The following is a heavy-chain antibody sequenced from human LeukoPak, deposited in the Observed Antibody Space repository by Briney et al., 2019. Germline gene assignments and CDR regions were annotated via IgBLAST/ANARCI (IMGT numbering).Heavy chain of an antibody. V-gene: IGHV3-48*01. CDR2: ISSSSSTT. Sequence: GGSLRLSCAASGFTFSSYSMNWVRQAPGKGLEWVSYISSSSSTTYYADSVKGRFTISRDNAKNSLYLQMNSLRAEDTAVYYCARGDYDYVWGSYRYYYFDYWGQGTLVTVSS. J-gene: IGHJ4*02. D-gene: IGHD3-16*02. CDR3: ARGDYDYVWGSYRYYYFDY. CDR1: GFTFSSYS.